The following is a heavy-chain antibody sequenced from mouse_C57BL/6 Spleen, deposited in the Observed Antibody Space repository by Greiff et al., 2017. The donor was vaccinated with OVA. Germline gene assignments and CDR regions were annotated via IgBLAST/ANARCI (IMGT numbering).Heavy chain of an antibody. CDR3: ARGLRRSPYYFDY. V-gene: IGHV5-17*01. Sequence: EVKVVESGGGLVKPGGSLKLSCAASGFTFSDYGMHWVRQAPEKGLEWVAYISSGSSTIYYADTVKGRFTISRDNAKNTLFLQMTSLRSEDTAMYYCARGLRRSPYYFDYWGQGTTLTVAS. CDR2: ISSGSSTI. D-gene: IGHD2-4*01. CDR1: GFTFSDYG. J-gene: IGHJ2*01.